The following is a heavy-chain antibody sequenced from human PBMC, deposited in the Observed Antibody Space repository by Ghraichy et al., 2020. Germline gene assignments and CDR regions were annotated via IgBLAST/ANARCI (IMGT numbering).Heavy chain of an antibody. J-gene: IGHJ6*02. CDR3: ASRVGDTANYYNGMDV. V-gene: IGHV4-38-2*02. CDR2: MYHDGHT. Sequence: SQTLSLTCTVSGGSINSLYYWGWIRPSPGKGLEWIGSMYHDGHTYYSPSIKSRVTISVDMSKKQFSLKVDSVTATDTAVYFCASRVGDTANYYNGMDVWGQGTTVTVSS. D-gene: IGHD1-26*01. CDR1: GGSINSLYY.